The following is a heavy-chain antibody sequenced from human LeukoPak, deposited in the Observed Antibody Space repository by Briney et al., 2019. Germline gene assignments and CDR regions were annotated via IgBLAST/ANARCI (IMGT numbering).Heavy chain of an antibody. Sequence: SETLSLTCTVSGGSFSGCHWNWIRQPPGKGLEWIGEIDYGGRAHYSPSLKSRLTVSLETSKNHFSLNMRSVTAADTAVYYCATYAAGQGGRGYWGQGTLVTVSS. CDR3: ATYAAGQGGRGY. CDR2: IDYGGRA. D-gene: IGHD3-16*01. J-gene: IGHJ4*02. CDR1: GGSFSGCH. V-gene: IGHV4-59*08.